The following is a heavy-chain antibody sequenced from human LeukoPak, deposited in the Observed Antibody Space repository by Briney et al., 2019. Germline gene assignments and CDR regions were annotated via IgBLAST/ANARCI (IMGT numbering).Heavy chain of an antibody. D-gene: IGHD3-22*01. V-gene: IGHV4-30-4*01. CDR2: IYYSGST. CDR1: GGSISSGDYY. J-gene: IGHJ2*01. CDR3: ARVESNYYDSSGDNWYFDL. Sequence: SQTLSLTCTVPGGSISSGDYYWSWIRQPPGKGLEWIGYIYYSGSTYYNPSLKSRVTISVDTSKNQFSLKLSSVTAADTAVYYCARVESNYYDSSGDNWYFDLWGRGTLVTVSS.